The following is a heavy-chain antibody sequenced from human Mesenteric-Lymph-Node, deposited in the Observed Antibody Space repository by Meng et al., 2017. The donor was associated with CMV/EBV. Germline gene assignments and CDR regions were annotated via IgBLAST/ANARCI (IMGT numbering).Heavy chain of an antibody. CDR3: ARGGLYYYHHYGVDV. D-gene: IGHD3-10*01. CDR1: GFTFSDYW. CDR2: IKSDGRTT. J-gene: IGHJ6*02. V-gene: IGHV3-74*01. Sequence: GRSLRPSCAPSGFTFSDYWMHWVRQAPGKGPVWVSRIKSDGRTTNYADSVEGRFTISRDNAKNTLFLQMNSLRADDTAVYYCARGGLYYYHHYGVDVWGQGTTVTVSS.